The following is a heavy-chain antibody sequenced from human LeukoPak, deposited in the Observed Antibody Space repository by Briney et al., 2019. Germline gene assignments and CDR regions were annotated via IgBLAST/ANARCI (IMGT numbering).Heavy chain of an antibody. V-gene: IGHV3-30*04. Sequence: GGSLRLSCVAYGFTFGSIGMHWVRQAPGKGLDWVAVIAYGSDENYADSVKGRFTISRGNFKNTLYLQMNSLGPEDTAMYYCARDVMAVAGTLGFDCWGQGALVTVSS. J-gene: IGHJ4*02. CDR2: IAYGSDE. CDR1: GFTFGSIG. D-gene: IGHD6-19*01. CDR3: ARDVMAVAGTLGFDC.